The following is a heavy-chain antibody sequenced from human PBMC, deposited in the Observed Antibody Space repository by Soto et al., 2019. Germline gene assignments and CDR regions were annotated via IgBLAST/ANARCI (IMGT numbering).Heavy chain of an antibody. J-gene: IGHJ4*02. V-gene: IGHV5-51*01. CDR2: FYPGDSDT. Sequence: GESLKISCKASGYSFTSYWVAWVRQMPGKGLEWMGVFYPGDSDTRYSPSFQGQVTISGDKSISTAYLQWSGLQASDTAIYYCARGSGSYAAGFDYWGPGALVTVSS. CDR1: GYSFTSYW. CDR3: ARGSGSYAAGFDY. D-gene: IGHD1-26*01.